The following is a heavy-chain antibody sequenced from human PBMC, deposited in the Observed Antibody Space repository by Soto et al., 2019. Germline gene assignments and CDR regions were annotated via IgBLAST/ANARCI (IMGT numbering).Heavy chain of an antibody. Sequence: ASVKVPCKVSGYTLTELSMHWVGQAPGKGLEWMGGFDPEDGETIYAHKFQGRVTMTEDTSTDPPYMELSSLRSEDTAVYYCAPDYDSSVCDAFDIWGQGTLVTVSS. CDR2: FDPEDGET. D-gene: IGHD3-22*01. J-gene: IGHJ3*02. CDR3: APDYDSSVCDAFDI. CDR1: GYTLTELS. V-gene: IGHV1-24*01.